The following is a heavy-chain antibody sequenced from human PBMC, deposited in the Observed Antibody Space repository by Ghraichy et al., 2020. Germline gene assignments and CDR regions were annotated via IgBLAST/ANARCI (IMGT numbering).Heavy chain of an antibody. Sequence: GGSLRLSCAASGFTFSSHDLHWVRQVPGKGLEWVSGIGTAGDTYYLGSVNGRFTISRENAWNSLYLQMNSLRAGDTAVYYCARAPLGYLGSGWRVAYYGMGVWGQGTTVTVSS. D-gene: IGHD6-19*01. CDR2: IGTAGDT. CDR1: GFTFSSHD. V-gene: IGHV3-13*01. J-gene: IGHJ6*02. CDR3: ARAPLGYLGSGWRVAYYGMGV.